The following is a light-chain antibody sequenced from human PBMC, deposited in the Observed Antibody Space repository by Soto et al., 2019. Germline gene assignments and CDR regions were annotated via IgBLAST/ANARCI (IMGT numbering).Light chain of an antibody. V-gene: IGKV2-28*01. CDR1: QSLLHSNGFNY. Sequence: DIVMTQSPLSLPVTPGEPASISCRSSQSLLHSNGFNYLDWYLQKPGQSPQVLIFLGSDRASGVPDRFRGSGSGTDFTLKISRVEADDVGLYYCMQALQTPYTVGQGTKLEIK. CDR3: MQALQTPYT. J-gene: IGKJ2*01. CDR2: LGS.